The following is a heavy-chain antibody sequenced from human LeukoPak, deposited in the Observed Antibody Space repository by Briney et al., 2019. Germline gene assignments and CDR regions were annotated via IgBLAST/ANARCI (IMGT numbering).Heavy chain of an antibody. Sequence: ASVKVSCKASGYTFTSYYMHWVRQAPGQGLEWMGIINPSGGSTSYAQKLQGRVTMTRDTSISTAYMELSRLRSDDTAVYYCAREFNDYGDYVFDYWGQGTLVTVSS. CDR3: AREFNDYGDYVFDY. J-gene: IGHJ4*02. CDR1: GYTFTSYY. D-gene: IGHD4-17*01. CDR2: INPSGGST. V-gene: IGHV1-46*01.